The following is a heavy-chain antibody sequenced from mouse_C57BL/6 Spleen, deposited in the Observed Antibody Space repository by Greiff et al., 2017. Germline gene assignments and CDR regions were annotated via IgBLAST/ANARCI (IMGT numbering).Heavy chain of an antibody. CDR3: ARSGYCLYYAMDY. D-gene: IGHD1-2*01. V-gene: IGHV1-85*01. CDR1: GYTFTNYD. Sequence: QVQLQQSGPELVKPGASVKLSCKASGYTFTNYDINWVKQRTGKGLEWIGGIYPSDGSTRSNEKFKGKATLTVDTSSSTAYMQLHILTSEDSAVYFCARSGYCLYYAMDYWGQGTSVTVSS. J-gene: IGHJ4*01. CDR2: IYPSDGST.